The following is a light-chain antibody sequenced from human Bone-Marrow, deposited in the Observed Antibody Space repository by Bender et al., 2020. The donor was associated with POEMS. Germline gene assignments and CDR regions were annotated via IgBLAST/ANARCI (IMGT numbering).Light chain of an antibody. CDR1: DIGIKS. CDR3: QVWDSSSDHPGV. CDR2: QDS. V-gene: IGLV3-21*02. Sequence: SYVLTQPPSVSVAPGQTARIPCGGNDIGIKSVHWYQQKPGQAPVLVVYQDSARPSGIPERFSGSSSGNTATLTISRVEAGDEADYYCQVWDSSSDHPGVFGSGTEVTVL. J-gene: IGLJ1*01.